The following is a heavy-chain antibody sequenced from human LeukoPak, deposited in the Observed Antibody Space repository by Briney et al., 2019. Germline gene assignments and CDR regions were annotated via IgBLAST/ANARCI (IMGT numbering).Heavy chain of an antibody. J-gene: IGHJ6*02. CDR3: AKEGVSTFYWFYPMDV. Sequence: PGGSLRLSCAASGFTVSSNYMSWVRQAPGKGLEWVSGISASGRSTYYADSVKGRFTISRDNSKNTVYLQMNSLRGDDTAVYSCAKEGVSTFYWFYPMDVWGQGTTVTVSS. D-gene: IGHD2/OR15-2a*01. CDR1: GFTVSSNY. V-gene: IGHV3-23*01. CDR2: ISASGRST.